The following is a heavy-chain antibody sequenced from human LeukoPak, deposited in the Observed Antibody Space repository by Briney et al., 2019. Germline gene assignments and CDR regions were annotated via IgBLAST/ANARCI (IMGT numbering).Heavy chain of an antibody. V-gene: IGHV4-38-2*02. J-gene: IGHJ4*02. CDR1: GYSISSGYY. CDR3: ARPTVAGIGY. D-gene: IGHD6-19*01. CDR2: IYHSGST. Sequence: SETLSLTCTVSGYSISSGYYWGWIRQPPGKGLEWIGSIYHSGSTYYNPSLKSRVTISVDTSKNQFSLKLSSVTAADTAVYYCARPTVAGIGYWGQGTLVTVSS.